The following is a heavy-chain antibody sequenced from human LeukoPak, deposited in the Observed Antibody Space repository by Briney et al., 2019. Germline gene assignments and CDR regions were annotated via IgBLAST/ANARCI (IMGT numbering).Heavy chain of an antibody. CDR3: ARARYDILTGYYQYYFDY. Sequence: GGSLRLSCAASGFTVSSNYMSWVRQAPGKGLEWVSVIYSGGSTYYADSVKGRFTISRDNYKNTLYLQMNSLRAEDTAVYYCARARYDILTGYYQYYFDYWGQGTLVTVSS. CDR2: IYSGGST. D-gene: IGHD3-9*01. V-gene: IGHV3-53*01. CDR1: GFTVSSNY. J-gene: IGHJ4*02.